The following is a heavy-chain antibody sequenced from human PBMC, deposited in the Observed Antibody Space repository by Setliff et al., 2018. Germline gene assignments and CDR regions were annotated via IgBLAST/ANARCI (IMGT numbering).Heavy chain of an antibody. CDR1: GFTFSGYS. CDR3: SRDLQGSGDYVVDY. CDR2: ISGSSHII. J-gene: IGHJ4*02. D-gene: IGHD4-17*01. V-gene: IGHV3-48*04. Sequence: PGGSLRLSCAASGFTFSGYSMNWVRQAPGKGLEWVSYISGSSHIISYADSVKGRFTISRDNAENSLTLQMNSLRVEDTAVYYRSRDLQGSGDYVVDYWGQGTLVTVSS.